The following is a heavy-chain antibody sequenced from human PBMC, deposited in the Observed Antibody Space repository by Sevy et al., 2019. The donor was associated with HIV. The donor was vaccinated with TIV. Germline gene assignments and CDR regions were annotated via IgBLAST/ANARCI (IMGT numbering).Heavy chain of an antibody. CDR1: GFIFSNYP. J-gene: IGHJ6*02. Sequence: GGSLRLSCAASGFIFSNYPMSWVRHSPGKGLEWVSDISAGGTTTYYADSVEGRFTISRDNSKNTVSLQWNSQGAEDTAIYYCSKRYCSTITCYDDDFWNPYYFYGLDVWGQGISVTVSS. CDR3: SKRYCSTITCYDDDFWNPYYFYGLDV. V-gene: IGHV3-23*01. D-gene: IGHD2-2*01. CDR2: ISAGGTTT.